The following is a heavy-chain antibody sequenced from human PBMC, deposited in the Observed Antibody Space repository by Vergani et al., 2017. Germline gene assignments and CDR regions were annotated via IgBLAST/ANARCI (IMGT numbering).Heavy chain of an antibody. CDR3: ARDNKQLRPRAFDL. CDR1: GGSINSHNYY. J-gene: IGHJ4*02. Sequence: QVQLQESGPGLVKPSQTLSLTCTVSGGSINSHNYYWSWIRQPAGKGLEWIGRIHTSGSTNYNPSLKSRVTMSEDTSKNQFSLNLTSLTAADTAVYYCARDNKQLRPRAFDLWGQGILFTFSS. D-gene: IGHD3-9*01. V-gene: IGHV4-61*02. CDR2: IHTSGST.